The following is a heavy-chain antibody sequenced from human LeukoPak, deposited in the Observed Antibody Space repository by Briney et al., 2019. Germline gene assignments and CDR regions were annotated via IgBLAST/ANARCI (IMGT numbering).Heavy chain of an antibody. CDR3: ASAPFVPDYYYYYYMDV. CDR2: IYHSGST. Sequence: SETLSLTCAVYGGSFSGYYWSWIRQPPGKGLEWIGSIYHSGSTYYNPSLKSRVTISVDTSKNQFSLKLSSVTAADTAVYYCASAPFVPDYYYYYYMDVWGKGTTVTVSS. D-gene: IGHD3-3*01. V-gene: IGHV4-34*01. CDR1: GGSFSGYY. J-gene: IGHJ6*03.